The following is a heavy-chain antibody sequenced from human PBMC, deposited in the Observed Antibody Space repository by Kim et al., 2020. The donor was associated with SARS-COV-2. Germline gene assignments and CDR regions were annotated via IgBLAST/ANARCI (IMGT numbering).Heavy chain of an antibody. J-gene: IGHJ6*02. D-gene: IGHD6-13*01. V-gene: IGHV3-33*05. CDR1: GFTFSSYG. CDR2: ISYDGSNK. Sequence: GGSLRLSCAASGFTFSSYGMHWVRQAPGKGLEWVAVISYDGSNKYYADSVKGRFTISRDNSKNTLYLQMNSLRAEDTAVYYCARVLQQLVRYYYYGMDVWGQGTTVTVSS. CDR3: ARVLQQLVRYYYYGMDV.